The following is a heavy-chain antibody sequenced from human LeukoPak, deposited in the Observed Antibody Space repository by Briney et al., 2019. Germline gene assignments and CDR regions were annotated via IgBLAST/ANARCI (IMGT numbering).Heavy chain of an antibody. D-gene: IGHD1-26*01. Sequence: GASVKVSCKASGGTFSSYAISWVRQAPGQGLEWMGRIIPILGIANYAQKFQGRVTITADKSTSTAYMELSSLRSEDTAVYYCARQGEIAEGDFQHWGQGTLVTVSS. V-gene: IGHV1-69*04. CDR2: IIPILGIA. CDR3: ARQGEIAEGDFQH. J-gene: IGHJ1*01. CDR1: GGTFSSYA.